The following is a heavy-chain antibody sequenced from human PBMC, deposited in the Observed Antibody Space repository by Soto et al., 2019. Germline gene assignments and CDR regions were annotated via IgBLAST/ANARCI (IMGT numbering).Heavy chain of an antibody. J-gene: IGHJ4*02. CDR1: GFTFSSYS. Sequence: GGSLRLSCAASGFTFSSYSMNWVRQAPGKGLEWVSSISSSSSYIYYADSVKGRFTISRDNAKGSLLLQMSSLRAEDTAVYLCAMSNSNDLYYHFESWGQGTPVTVSS. CDR2: ISSSSSYI. D-gene: IGHD3-22*01. CDR3: AMSNSNDLYYHFES. V-gene: IGHV3-21*04.